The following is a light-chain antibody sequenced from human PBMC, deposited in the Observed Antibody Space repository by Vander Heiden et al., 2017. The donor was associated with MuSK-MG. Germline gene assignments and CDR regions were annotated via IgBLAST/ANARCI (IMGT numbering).Light chain of an antibody. CDR2: SNN. CDR1: RSNIGSNT. CDR3: AAWDDSRNGPWV. V-gene: IGLV1-44*01. J-gene: IGLJ3*02. Sequence: QSVLTQPPSASGTPGQRVTISCSGSRSNIGSNTVNWYQQLPGTAPKLLIYSNNQRPSGVPDRFSCSKSGTSASLAISGLQSEDEADYYCAAWDDSRNGPWVFGGGTKLTVL.